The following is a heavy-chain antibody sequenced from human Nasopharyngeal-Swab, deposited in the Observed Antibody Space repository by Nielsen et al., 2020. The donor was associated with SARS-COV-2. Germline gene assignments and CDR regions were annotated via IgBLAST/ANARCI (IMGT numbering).Heavy chain of an antibody. V-gene: IGHV3-74*01. D-gene: IGHD2-15*01. CDR2: IDTDGTIT. CDR1: GFTFSTYL. CDR3: ARDVGGRDNY. Sequence: GESLKLSCAASGFTFSTYLMHSVRQPPGKVLLWVSRIDTDGTITDYADSVKGRFTISRDNAKNTLYLQMNSLRAEDTAVYYCARDVGGRDNYWGQGALVTVSS. J-gene: IGHJ4*02.